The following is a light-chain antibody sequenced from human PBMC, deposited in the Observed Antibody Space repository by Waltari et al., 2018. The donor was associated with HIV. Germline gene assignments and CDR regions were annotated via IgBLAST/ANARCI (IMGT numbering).Light chain of an antibody. V-gene: IGLV3-21*02. CDR1: KIGRKS. CDR2: DDD. J-gene: IGLJ2*01. CDR3: QVWDMDADLPI. Sequence: SYVLTQPPSLSVAPGQTATLTCGGDKIGRKSVQWYQQKPGQAPILVIFDDDDRPSGIPDVFSGSNSGNTATLTITRVEAGHEADYYCQVWDMDADLPIFGGGTTLTVL.